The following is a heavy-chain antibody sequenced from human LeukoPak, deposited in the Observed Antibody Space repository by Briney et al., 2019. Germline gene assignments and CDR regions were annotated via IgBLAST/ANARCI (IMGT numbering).Heavy chain of an antibody. Sequence: PSETLSLTCTVSGGSISSGSYYWSWIRQSPGKGLEWIGEINHRGSTNYNPSLKRRVTISLDTSKNQFSLKLSSVTAADTAVYYCAKSLYGSGSYYNWFDPWGQGTLVTVSS. V-gene: IGHV4-39*07. CDR2: INHRGST. CDR3: AKSLYGSGSYYNWFDP. J-gene: IGHJ5*02. D-gene: IGHD3-10*01. CDR1: GGSISSGSYY.